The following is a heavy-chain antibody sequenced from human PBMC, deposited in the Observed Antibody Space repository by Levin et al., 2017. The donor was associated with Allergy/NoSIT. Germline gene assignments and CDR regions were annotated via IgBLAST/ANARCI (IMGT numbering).Heavy chain of an antibody. CDR2: INPNNGAT. Sequence: AASVKVSCKASGYIFNEYWMHWVRQAPGQGLEWMGRINPNNGATNYAQKFQGRVTITRDTSISTVYMELSRLRSDDTAVYYCARDRIAFWTPLRYYYMDVWSKGTTVTVS. J-gene: IGHJ6*03. CDR3: ARDRIAFWTPLRYYYMDV. D-gene: IGHD3/OR15-3a*01. V-gene: IGHV1-2*06. CDR1: GYIFNEYW.